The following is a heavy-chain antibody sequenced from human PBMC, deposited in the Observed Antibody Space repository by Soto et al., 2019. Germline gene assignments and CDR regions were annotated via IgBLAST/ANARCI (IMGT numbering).Heavy chain of an antibody. CDR3: ARGEDSSSSPASDY. J-gene: IGHJ4*02. V-gene: IGHV1-69*13. D-gene: IGHD6-6*01. CDR2: IIPIFGTA. Sequence: ASVKVSCKASGGTFSSYAISWVRQAPGQGLEWMGGIIPIFGTANYAQKFQGRVTITADESTSTAYMELSSLRSEDTAVYYCARGEDSSSSPASDYWGQGTLVTVSS. CDR1: GGTFSSYA.